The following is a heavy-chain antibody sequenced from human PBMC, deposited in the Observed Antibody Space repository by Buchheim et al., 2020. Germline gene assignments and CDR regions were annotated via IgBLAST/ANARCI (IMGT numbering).Heavy chain of an antibody. CDR1: GFTFSSYS. Sequence: EVQLVESGGGLVKPGGSLRLSCAASGFTFSSYSMNWVRQAPGKGLEWVSSISSSSSYIYYADSVKGRFTISRDNAKNSLYLQMNSLRAEDTAVYYCAVLPYDFWSGYTRDSYGMDVWGQGTT. D-gene: IGHD3-3*01. CDR2: ISSSSSYI. J-gene: IGHJ6*02. V-gene: IGHV3-21*01. CDR3: AVLPYDFWSGYTRDSYGMDV.